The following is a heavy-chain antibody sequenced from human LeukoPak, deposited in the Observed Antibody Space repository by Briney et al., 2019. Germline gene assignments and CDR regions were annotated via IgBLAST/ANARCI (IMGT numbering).Heavy chain of an antibody. CDR2: ICGSGGST. CDR3: AKDQSSGTYYDY. D-gene: IGHD1-26*01. Sequence: GGSLRLSCAASGFTFSSYDMSWVRQAPGKGLEWVSAICGSGGSTYYADSVKGRFTISRDNSRNTLYLQMNSLTAEDTAVYFCAKDQSSGTYYDYWGQGTLVTVSS. V-gene: IGHV3-23*01. CDR1: GFTFSSYD. J-gene: IGHJ4*02.